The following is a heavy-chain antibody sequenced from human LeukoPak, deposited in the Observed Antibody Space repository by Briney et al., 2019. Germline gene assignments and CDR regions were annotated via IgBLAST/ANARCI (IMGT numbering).Heavy chain of an antibody. V-gene: IGHV3-23*01. CDR3: AKVTHDYVWGSYHFFDY. CDR2: ISSGSGDAA. D-gene: IGHD3-16*02. Sequence: GGSLRLSCVASGLTFRSYAMSWVRQAPGKGLEWVSAISSGSGDAAYYTHSVKGRFTISRDNSKNTLYLQMNSLRAEDTAVYYCAKVTHDYVWGSYHFFDYWGQGTLVTVSS. CDR1: GLTFRSYA. J-gene: IGHJ4*02.